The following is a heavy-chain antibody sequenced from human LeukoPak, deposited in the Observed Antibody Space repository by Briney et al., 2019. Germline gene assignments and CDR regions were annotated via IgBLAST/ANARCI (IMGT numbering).Heavy chain of an antibody. CDR3: ARLKTWGGTQPYDY. CDR2: IYHSGST. D-gene: IGHD2-21*01. CDR1: GGSISSSRYF. Sequence: SETLSLTCTVSGGSISSSRYFWGWIRQPPGKGLEWIGSIYHSGSTFYNPSLQSQVTISLDTPKNQFSLKLSSVTAADTAVYYCARLKTWGGTQPYDYWGQGTLVTVSS. V-gene: IGHV4-39*07. J-gene: IGHJ4*02.